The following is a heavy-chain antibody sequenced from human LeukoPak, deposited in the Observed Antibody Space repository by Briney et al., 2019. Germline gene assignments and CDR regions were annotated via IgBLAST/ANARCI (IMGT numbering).Heavy chain of an antibody. CDR3: ARDRYNWNPRYYYYYMDV. CDR1: GFTVSSNY. V-gene: IGHV3-53*01. Sequence: GGSLRLSCAASGFTVSSNYMSWVRQAPGKGLEWVSVIYSGGSTYYADSVKGRFTISRDNSKNTLYLQMNNLRAEDTAVYYCARDRYNWNPRYYYYYMDVWGKGTTVTVSS. D-gene: IGHD1-20*01. J-gene: IGHJ6*03. CDR2: IYSGGST.